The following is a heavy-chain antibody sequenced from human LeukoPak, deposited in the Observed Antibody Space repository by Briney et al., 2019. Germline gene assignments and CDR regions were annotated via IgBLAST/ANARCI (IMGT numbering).Heavy chain of an antibody. CDR2: IRNKANRYSA. CDR1: GFTFSDHF. CDR3: VRVFSGLDY. J-gene: IGHJ4*02. Sequence: GGSLRLSCAASGFTFSDHFMDWVRQAPGKGLEWVGRIRNKANRYSAEYAASVKGRFTISRDDSKNSLNLRMNSLKTEDTAVYYCVRVFSGLDYWGQGTLVTVSS. V-gene: IGHV3-72*01. D-gene: IGHD2-15*01.